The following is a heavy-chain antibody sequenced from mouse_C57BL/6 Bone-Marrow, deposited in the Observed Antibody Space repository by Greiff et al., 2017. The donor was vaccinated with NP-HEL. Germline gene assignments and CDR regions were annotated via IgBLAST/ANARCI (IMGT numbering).Heavy chain of an antibody. CDR1: GYTFTDYN. CDR3: ARVRSYDYGSSYSFAY. Sequence: EVQLQQSGPELVKPGASVKMSCKASGYTFTDYNMHWVKQSHGQSLEWIGYINPNNGGTSYNQKFKGKATLTVNKSSGTAYMELRSLTSEDSAVYYCARVRSYDYGSSYSFAYWGKGTLVTVAA. V-gene: IGHV1-22*01. D-gene: IGHD1-1*01. CDR2: INPNNGGT. J-gene: IGHJ3*01.